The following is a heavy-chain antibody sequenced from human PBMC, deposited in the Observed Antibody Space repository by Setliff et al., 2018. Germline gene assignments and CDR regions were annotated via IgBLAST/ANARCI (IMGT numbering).Heavy chain of an antibody. CDR1: GYTFTNYA. CDR3: ARDREWIVGATYYYYGMDV. V-gene: IGHV1-3*04. J-gene: IGHJ6*02. CDR2: INTGNANT. D-gene: IGHD1-26*01. Sequence: ASVKVSCKASGYTFTNYAIHWVRQAPGQRPEWMGWINTGNANTKYSQKFQGRVTITRDASASTAYMELSSLRSEDTAVYYCARDREWIVGATYYYYGMDVWGQGTTVTVSS.